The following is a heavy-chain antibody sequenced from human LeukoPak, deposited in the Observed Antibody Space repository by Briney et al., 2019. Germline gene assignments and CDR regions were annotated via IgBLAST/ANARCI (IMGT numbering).Heavy chain of an antibody. D-gene: IGHD3-16*01. CDR2: ISSDGGGT. Sequence: GGSLRLSCSASGFAFSSSAMHWVRQAPGQGLEYVSSISSDGGGTYYADSVKGRFTISRDNSKNTLYLQMSSLRAEDTAVYYCVRRSGGGAYYYVSWGQGTLVTVSP. CDR1: GFAFSSSA. J-gene: IGHJ4*02. CDR3: VRRSGGGAYYYVS. V-gene: IGHV3-64D*06.